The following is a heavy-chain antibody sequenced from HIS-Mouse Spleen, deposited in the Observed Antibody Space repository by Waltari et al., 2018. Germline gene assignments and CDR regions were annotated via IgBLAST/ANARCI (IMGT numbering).Heavy chain of an antibody. V-gene: IGHV4-34*01. J-gene: IGHJ4*02. D-gene: IGHD4-17*01. CDR3: ARGLRLGGDYYFDY. Sequence: QVQLQQWGAGLLKPSETLSLTCAVYGGSFSGYYWSWCCRPTGKGLEWIGEINHSGSTNYNPSLKSRVTISVDTSKNQFSLKLSSVTAADTAVYYCARGLRLGGDYYFDYWGQGTLVTVSS. CDR2: INHSGST. CDR1: GGSFSGYY.